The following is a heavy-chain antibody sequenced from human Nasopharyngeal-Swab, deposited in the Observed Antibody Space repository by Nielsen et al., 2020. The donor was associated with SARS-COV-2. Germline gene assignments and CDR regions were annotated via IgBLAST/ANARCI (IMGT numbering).Heavy chain of an antibody. CDR3: ARQDVSGSYRFMVY. CDR2: IYYSGST. J-gene: IGHJ4*02. V-gene: IGHV4-59*08. D-gene: IGHD3-16*02. Sequence: SETLSLTCTVSGGSISSYYWSWIRQPPGKGLEWIGYIYYSGSTNYNPPLKSRVTISVDTSENQFSLRLTSVTAADSAVYYCARQDVSGSYRFMVYWGQGTLVTVSS. CDR1: GGSISSYY.